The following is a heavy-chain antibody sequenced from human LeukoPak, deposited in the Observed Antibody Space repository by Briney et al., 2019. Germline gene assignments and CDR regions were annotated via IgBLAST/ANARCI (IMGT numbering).Heavy chain of an antibody. D-gene: IGHD3-3*01. Sequence: GGSLRLSCAASGFTFSSYAMSGVRQAPGKGLEWVSAISGSGGSTYYADSVKGRFTISRDNSKSTLYLQMNSLRAEDTAVYYCAKDPSYDFWSGAFDYWGQGTLVTVSS. V-gene: IGHV3-23*01. CDR3: AKDPSYDFWSGAFDY. CDR2: ISGSGGST. CDR1: GFTFSSYA. J-gene: IGHJ4*02.